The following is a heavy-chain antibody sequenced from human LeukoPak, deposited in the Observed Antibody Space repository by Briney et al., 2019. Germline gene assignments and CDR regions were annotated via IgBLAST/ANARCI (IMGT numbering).Heavy chain of an antibody. Sequence: GASVNVSCKASGYTFTAYYMHWVRQAPGQGLEWMGWINPYSGDTNYAQKFQGRVTMTRDTSISTAYMELSRLRSDDTAVYYCARAGLVVIPDIWGQGTLVTVSS. CDR2: INPYSGDT. CDR1: GYTFTAYY. D-gene: IGHD2-8*02. J-gene: IGHJ4*02. V-gene: IGHV1-2*02. CDR3: ARAGLVVIPDI.